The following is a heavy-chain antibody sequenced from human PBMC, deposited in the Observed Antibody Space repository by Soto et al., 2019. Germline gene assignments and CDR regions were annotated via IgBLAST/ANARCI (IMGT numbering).Heavy chain of an antibody. D-gene: IGHD6-13*01. V-gene: IGHV3-9*01. CDR3: AKALYGSSSSPIDF. CDR2: ITWNSVYT. J-gene: IGHJ4*02. Sequence: EVQLVESGGGLVQPGRSLRLSCAASGFTFDDYAMHWVRQAPGKGLEWVSYITWNSVYTGYADSVKGRFTISRDNANNSLYLQMDRLKPADTAFYYCAKALYGSSSSPIDFWGQGTLVTVSS. CDR1: GFTFDDYA.